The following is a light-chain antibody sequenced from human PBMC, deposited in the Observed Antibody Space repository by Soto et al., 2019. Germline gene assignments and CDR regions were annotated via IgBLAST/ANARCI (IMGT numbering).Light chain of an antibody. CDR2: DAS. CDR1: QSVSSY. V-gene: IGKV3-11*01. CDR3: QQRSNWPPYT. Sequence: EIVLTQSPATLSLSPGKRATLSCRASQSVSSYLAWYQQKPGQAPRLLIYDASNRATGIPARFSGSGSGTDFTLTISSLEPDDFAVYYCQQRSNWPPYTFGQGTKLEIK. J-gene: IGKJ2*01.